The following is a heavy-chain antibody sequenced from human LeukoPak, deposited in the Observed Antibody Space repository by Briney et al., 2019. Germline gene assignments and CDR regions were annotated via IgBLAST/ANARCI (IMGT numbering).Heavy chain of an antibody. CDR2: VYHSGSI. CDR3: VSSYGGYVLDY. Sequence: SETLSLTCTVSGGSISSYSWNWIRQSPGKGLEWIGRVYHSGSINYNPSLKSRVTISVDTSKNQFSLNPSSVTAADTAVYYCVSSYGGYVLDYWGQGTLVTVSS. J-gene: IGHJ4*02. D-gene: IGHD5-12*01. V-gene: IGHV4-59*01. CDR1: GGSISSYS.